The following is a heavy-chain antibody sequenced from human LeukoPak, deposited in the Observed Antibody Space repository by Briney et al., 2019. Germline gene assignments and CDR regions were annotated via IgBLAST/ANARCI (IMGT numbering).Heavy chain of an antibody. CDR3: GRHQHSGSYGAFDI. V-gene: IGHV5-51*01. Sequence: WESLRISCQGSGYTFTAYWIGWVRQMPGKGMEWVGIIHPGASDTRYSPSFQGQVTISADKSITTAYLQWSSLKASDTAMYYCGRHQHSGSYGAFDIWGQGTMVTVSS. CDR1: GYTFTAYW. J-gene: IGHJ3*02. CDR2: IHPGASDT. D-gene: IGHD1-26*01.